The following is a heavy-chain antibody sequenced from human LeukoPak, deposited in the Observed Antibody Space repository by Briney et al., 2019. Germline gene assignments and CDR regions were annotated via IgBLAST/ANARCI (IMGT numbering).Heavy chain of an antibody. CDR1: GFTFNNYA. D-gene: IGHD6-13*01. CDR2: ISGSDSGT. Sequence: PGGSLRLSCAASGFTFNNYAMSWVRQAPGKGLEWVSAISGSDSGTYYADSVKGRFTISRDNAKNSLYLQMNSLRAEDTAVYYCARVSGSSWYGLQYYFDYWGQGTLVTVSS. J-gene: IGHJ4*02. CDR3: ARVSGSSWYGLQYYFDY. V-gene: IGHV3-23*01.